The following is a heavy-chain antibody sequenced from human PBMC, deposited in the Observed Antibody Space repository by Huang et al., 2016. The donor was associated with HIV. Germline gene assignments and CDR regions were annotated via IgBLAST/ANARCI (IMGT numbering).Heavy chain of an antibody. V-gene: IGHV4-34*02. CDR3: ARVPTPSYYDPWNISPAHEDVYYYNMDV. CDR1: GESFNNYY. CDR2: INHSGTP. D-gene: IGHD3-10*01. J-gene: IGHJ6*02. Sequence: QVQLQQWGAGVLKPSETLSLTCAVYGESFNNYYWSWVRQLPGRRLEWIGEINHSGTPKYNPDLKSGVNMAVDPSKKQFPLRLASVTAADTAVYYCARVPTPSYYDPWNISPAHEDVYYYNMDVWGQGTTVIVSS.